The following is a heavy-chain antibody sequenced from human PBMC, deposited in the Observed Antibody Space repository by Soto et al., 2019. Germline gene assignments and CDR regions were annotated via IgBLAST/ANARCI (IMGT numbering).Heavy chain of an antibody. V-gene: IGHV1-3*01. CDR3: ARDQGGTYYDYVWGSYRPASFDY. CDR1: GYTFTSYG. CDR2: INAGNGNT. J-gene: IGHJ4*02. Sequence: ASVKVSCKASGYTFTSYGMHWVRQAPGQRLEWMGWINAGNGNTKYSQKFQGRVTITRDTSASTAYMELSSLRSEDTAVYYCARDQGGTYYDYVWGSYRPASFDYWGQGTLVTVSS. D-gene: IGHD3-16*02.